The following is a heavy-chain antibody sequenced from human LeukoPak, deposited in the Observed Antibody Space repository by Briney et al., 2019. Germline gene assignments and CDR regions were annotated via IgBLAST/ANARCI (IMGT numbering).Heavy chain of an antibody. J-gene: IGHJ6*03. Sequence: SETLSLTCTVSGGSISSSSYYWGWIRQPPGKGLEWIGSIYYSGSTYYNPSLKSRVTISVDTSKNQSSLKLSSVTAADTAVYYCARENPGLCYYYYMDVWGKGTTVTVSS. D-gene: IGHD1-14*01. CDR3: ARENPGLCYYYYMDV. CDR2: IYYSGST. CDR1: GGSISSSSYY. V-gene: IGHV4-39*07.